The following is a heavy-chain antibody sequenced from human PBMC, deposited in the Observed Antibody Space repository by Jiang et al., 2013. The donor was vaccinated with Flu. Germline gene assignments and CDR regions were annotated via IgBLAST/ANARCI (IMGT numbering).Heavy chain of an antibody. D-gene: IGHD3-16*01. J-gene: IGHJ6*02. V-gene: IGHV1-3*01. CDR2: INAGNANT. CDR3: ARDSRRGENMYFNVMDV. Sequence: SGAEVKKPGASVTVSCKASGYSFSAYAVHWVRQAPGQSLEWMGWINAGNANTKYSQKFQGRLTITRDTSANTVYMELSSLRSEDTAVYHCARDSRRGENMYFNVMDVWGQGTTVTVSS. CDR1: GYSFSAYA.